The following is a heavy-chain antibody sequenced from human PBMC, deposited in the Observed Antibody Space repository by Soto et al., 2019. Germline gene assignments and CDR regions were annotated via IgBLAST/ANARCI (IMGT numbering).Heavy chain of an antibody. V-gene: IGHV3-23*01. CDR2: ISPNGQGI. D-gene: IGHD1-7*01. CDR1: GFTLSSYG. Sequence: GGSLRLSCAASGFTLSSYGMSWVRQAPGKGLEWVSAISPNGQGIYYADSVRGRFTISRDTFKNTVFLHMDSLRAEDTAVYYCAKDRNYPRDCFHYWGQGTLVTAPQ. J-gene: IGHJ4*02. CDR3: AKDRNYPRDCFHY.